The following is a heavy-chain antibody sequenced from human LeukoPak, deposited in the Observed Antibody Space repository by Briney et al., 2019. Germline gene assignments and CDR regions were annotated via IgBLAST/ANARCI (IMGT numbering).Heavy chain of an antibody. CDR3: ARRPSYYYDSSGWVDY. CDR2: ISAYNGNT. V-gene: IGHV1-18*01. Sequence: ASVKVSCKASGYTFTSYGISWVRQAPGQGLEWIGWISAYNGNTNYAQKLQGRVTMTTDTSTSTAYMELRSLRSDDTAVYYCARRPSYYYDSSGWVDYWGREPWSPSPQ. CDR1: GYTFTSYG. J-gene: IGHJ4*02. D-gene: IGHD3-22*01.